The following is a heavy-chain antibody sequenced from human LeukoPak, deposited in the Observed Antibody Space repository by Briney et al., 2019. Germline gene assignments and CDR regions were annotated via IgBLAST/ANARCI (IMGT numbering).Heavy chain of an antibody. V-gene: IGHV1-69*05. J-gene: IGHJ6*03. CDR1: GYTFTCYY. Sequence: GASVKVSCKASGYTFTCYYMHWVRQAPGQGLEWMGGIIPIFGTANYAQKFQGRVTITTDESTSTAYMELSSLRSEDTAVYYCATHIVVDDPGLYYYYMDVWGKGTTVTVSS. CDR3: ATHIVVDDPGLYYYYMDV. CDR2: IIPIFGTA. D-gene: IGHD2-2*01.